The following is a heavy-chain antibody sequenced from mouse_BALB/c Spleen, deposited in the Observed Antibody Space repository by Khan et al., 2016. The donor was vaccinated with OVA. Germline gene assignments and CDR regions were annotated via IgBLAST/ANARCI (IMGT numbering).Heavy chain of an antibody. CDR1: GFTFSTYG. Sequence: EVQLVESGGDIVKPGGSLKLSCAASGFTFSTYGMSWVRQTPDKSLDWVATVSTGGHSTYYTDTVKGRFTISRDNAKNTLYLQMSSLRSEDTAMFYCARLAYYYDSEGFAYWGQGTLVTVSA. V-gene: IGHV5-6*01. J-gene: IGHJ3*01. D-gene: IGHD1-1*01. CDR3: ARLAYYYDSEGFAY. CDR2: VSTGGHST.